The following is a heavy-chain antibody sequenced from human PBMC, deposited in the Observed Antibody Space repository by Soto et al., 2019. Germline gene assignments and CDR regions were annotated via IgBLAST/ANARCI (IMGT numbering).Heavy chain of an antibody. CDR3: AKWPVRESSGYYSDY. CDR2: VSGGGGST. J-gene: IGHJ4*02. V-gene: IGHV3-23*01. Sequence: GGSLRLSCAASGFTFISYAMSWVRQAPWKGLEWVSSVSGGGGSTSYADSVKGRFTISRDNSKNTLYLQMNSLRAEDTAVYYCAKWPVRESSGYYSDYWGQGTLVTVSS. D-gene: IGHD3-22*01. CDR1: GFTFISYA.